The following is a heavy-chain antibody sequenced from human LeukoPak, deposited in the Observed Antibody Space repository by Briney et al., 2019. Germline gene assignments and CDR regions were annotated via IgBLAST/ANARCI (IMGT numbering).Heavy chain of an antibody. V-gene: IGHV4-4*07. CDR1: GGSISSYY. D-gene: IGHD6-13*01. CDR3: ARGDYSSSWYANWFDP. Sequence: SETLSLTCTVSGGSISSYYWSWIRQPAGKGLEWIGRIYTSGSTNYNPSLKSRVTMSVDTSKNQFSLKLSSVTAADTAVYYCARGDYSSSWYANWFDPWGQGTLVTVSS. CDR2: IYTSGST. J-gene: IGHJ5*02.